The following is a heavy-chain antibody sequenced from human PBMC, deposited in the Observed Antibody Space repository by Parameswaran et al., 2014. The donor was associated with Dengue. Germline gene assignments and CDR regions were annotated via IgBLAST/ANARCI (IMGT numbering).Heavy chain of an antibody. Sequence: KGLEWIGEINHSGSTNYNPSLKSRVTISVDTSKNQFSLKLSSVTAADTAVYYCARGQVSIFGVPYAFDIWGQGTMVTVSS. CDR2: INHSGST. J-gene: IGHJ3*02. CDR3: ARGQVSIFGVPYAFDI. V-gene: IGHV4-34*01. D-gene: IGHD3-3*01.